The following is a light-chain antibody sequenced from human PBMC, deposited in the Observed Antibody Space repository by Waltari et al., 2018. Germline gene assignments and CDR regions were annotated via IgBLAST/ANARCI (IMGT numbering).Light chain of an antibody. CDR1: QDIANY. J-gene: IGKJ4*01. CDR2: LAS. CDR3: QHYDNLLLT. V-gene: IGKV1-33*01. Sequence: DIQMTQSPSSLSASVGDRVTISCQASQDIANYLNWYQQKPGKAPKLLIYLASNLETGVPLRFSGSGSGAYFTFTISSLQPEDIATYYCQHYDNLLLTFGGGTKVEIK.